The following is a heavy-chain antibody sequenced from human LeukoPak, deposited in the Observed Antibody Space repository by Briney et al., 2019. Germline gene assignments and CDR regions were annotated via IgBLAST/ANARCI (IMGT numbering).Heavy chain of an antibody. CDR1: GFTFSDYY. CDR3: ARVGSRGYYFDY. Sequence: GGSLRLSCASSGFTFSDYYMSWIRQAPGKGLEWVSHISGSSTYTNYADSVKGRFTISRDNANNSLYLQMNSLTAEDTAVFYCARVGSRGYYFDYWGQGTLVTVSS. J-gene: IGHJ4*02. CDR2: ISGSSTYT. V-gene: IGHV3-11*06. D-gene: IGHD1-26*01.